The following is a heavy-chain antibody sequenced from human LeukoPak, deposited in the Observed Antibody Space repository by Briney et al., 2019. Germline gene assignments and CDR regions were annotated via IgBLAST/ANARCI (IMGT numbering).Heavy chain of an antibody. Sequence: GGSLRLSCAASGFTFSSCAMSWVRQAPGKGLEWVSAITGAGASTYYADSVKGRYAISRDNSKNTLYLQMTSLRAEDTAVYYCAKARGWYAILDASDIWGQGTMVTVSS. D-gene: IGHD6-19*01. CDR1: GFTFSSCA. CDR3: AKARGWYAILDASDI. CDR2: ITGAGAST. J-gene: IGHJ3*02. V-gene: IGHV3-23*01.